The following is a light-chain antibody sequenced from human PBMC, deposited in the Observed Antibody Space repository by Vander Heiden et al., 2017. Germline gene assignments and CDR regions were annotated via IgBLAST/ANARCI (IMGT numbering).Light chain of an antibody. CDR2: DDS. CDR3: QVWDSSSDHWV. V-gene: IGLV3-21*02. Sequence: SYVLTQPPSLSVVPGHRDRITCGGNNIGSKSVHWYQQKPCQAPVLVVYDDSDRPSGIPERFSGSNSGNTATLTISRVEAGDEADYYCQVWDSSSDHWVFGGGTKLTVL. CDR1: NIGSKS. J-gene: IGLJ3*02.